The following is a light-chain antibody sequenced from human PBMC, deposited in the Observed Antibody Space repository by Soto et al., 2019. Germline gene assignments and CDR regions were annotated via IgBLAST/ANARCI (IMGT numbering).Light chain of an antibody. V-gene: IGKV3-20*01. CDR1: QSISSNR. CDR2: GVS. Sequence: EIVLTQSPGTLSLSPGERATLYCRASQSISSNRFAWFQEKPGQAPSLLIYGVSSRATGIPDRFSGSGSGTDFTLTISRPEPEDFGVYYCQQYDRSPITFGPGTKVDIK. J-gene: IGKJ3*01. CDR3: QQYDRSPIT.